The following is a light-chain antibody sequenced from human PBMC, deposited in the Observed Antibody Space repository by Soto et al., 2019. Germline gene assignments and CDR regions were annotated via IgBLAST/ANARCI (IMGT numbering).Light chain of an antibody. CDR3: LSYADTAYV. CDR1: SSDVGGYNY. J-gene: IGLJ1*01. CDR2: EDS. V-gene: IGLV2-8*01. Sequence: QSVLTQPPSASGSPGQSVTISCAGTSSDVGGYNYVSWYQQYPGKVPKLMIYEDSERPSGVPDRFSGSKSGNTAFLTVSGLQAEDEADYYCLSYADTAYVFGTGTKLTVL.